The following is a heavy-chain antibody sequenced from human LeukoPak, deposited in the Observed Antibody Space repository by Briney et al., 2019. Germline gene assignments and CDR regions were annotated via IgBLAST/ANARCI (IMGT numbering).Heavy chain of an antibody. CDR2: IKPDSGDT. CDR3: AKFDQDWGTFDY. CDR1: GYTFSGYY. V-gene: IGHV1-2*02. Sequence: ASVKVSCKASGYTFSGYYIHWVRQAPGQGLEWMGWIKPDSGDTHYVQKFQGRVTMTRDTSITTAYMELSLRSDDTAVYYCAKFDQDWGTFDYWGREPWSPSPQ. D-gene: IGHD7-27*01. J-gene: IGHJ4*02.